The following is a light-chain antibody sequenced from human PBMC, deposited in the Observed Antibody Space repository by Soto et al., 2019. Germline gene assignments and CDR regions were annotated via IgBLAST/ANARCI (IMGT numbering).Light chain of an antibody. V-gene: IGKV1-5*01. CDR3: QQYISYPWT. CDR2: DVS. Sequence: DIQMTQSPSTLSPSVADRVTITCRASQSINSWLAWYQQKPRRAPRLLIHDVSSLESGVPSRFSGSGSGREFTLTISSLQPDDIATYYCQQYISYPWTFGQGT. J-gene: IGKJ1*01. CDR1: QSINSW.